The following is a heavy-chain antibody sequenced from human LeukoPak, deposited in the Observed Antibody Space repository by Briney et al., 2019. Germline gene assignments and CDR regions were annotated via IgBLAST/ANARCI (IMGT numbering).Heavy chain of an antibody. J-gene: IGHJ4*02. CDR2: ISAYNGNT. Sequence: GASVKVSCKASGYTFTSYGISWVRQAPGQGLEWMGWISAYNGNTNYAQKLQGRVTMTTDTSTSTAYMELRSLRSHDTAVYYCARDRAPYDSSGYDFDYWGQGTLVTVSS. D-gene: IGHD3-22*01. V-gene: IGHV1-18*01. CDR3: ARDRAPYDSSGYDFDY. CDR1: GYTFTSYG.